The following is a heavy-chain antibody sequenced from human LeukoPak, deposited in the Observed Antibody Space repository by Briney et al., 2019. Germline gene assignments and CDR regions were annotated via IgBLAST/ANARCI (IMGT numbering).Heavy chain of an antibody. Sequence: PGGSLRLSCAASGFTFSSYAMSWARHAPGKGLEWVSTISGSDGSTYYADSVKGRFTISRDNSKNTLYLQMNSLRAEDTAIYYCAKGYCSGGSCYHDAFDIWGQGTMVTVSS. J-gene: IGHJ3*02. CDR2: ISGSDGST. V-gene: IGHV3-23*01. D-gene: IGHD2-15*01. CDR1: GFTFSSYA. CDR3: AKGYCSGGSCYHDAFDI.